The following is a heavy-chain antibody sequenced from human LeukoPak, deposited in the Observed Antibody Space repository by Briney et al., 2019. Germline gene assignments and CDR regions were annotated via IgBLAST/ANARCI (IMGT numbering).Heavy chain of an antibody. CDR1: GASITSCY. CDR2: LYTTGTT. V-gene: IGHV4-4*07. Sequence: PSETLSLTCDVSGASITSCYWSWVRQSAGKGLEWIGRLYTTGTTNYNPSLKSRVVMSGDSPKNQLPLTLTSVTAAATAGYYCVGDGAIWEEPKDALDTWGRGAPVTV. CDR3: VGDGAIWEEPKDALDT. D-gene: IGHD5-18*01. J-gene: IGHJ2*01.